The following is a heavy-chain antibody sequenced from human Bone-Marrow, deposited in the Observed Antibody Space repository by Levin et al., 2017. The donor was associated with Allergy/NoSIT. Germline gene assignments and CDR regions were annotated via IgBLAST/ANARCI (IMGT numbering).Heavy chain of an antibody. CDR3: ARDRGYSSSWFSSYYYYMDI. Sequence: PGGSLRLSCAASGFTFSNYALHWVRQSPGKGLEWVAVVSSDGTNKYYTDSVKGRFAISRDNSKNTLFLQVNSLSPADTAIYYCARDRGYSSSWFSSYYYYMDIWGKGTTVTVSS. D-gene: IGHD2-2*01. J-gene: IGHJ6*03. CDR2: VSSDGTNK. CDR1: GFTFSNYA. V-gene: IGHV3-30*09.